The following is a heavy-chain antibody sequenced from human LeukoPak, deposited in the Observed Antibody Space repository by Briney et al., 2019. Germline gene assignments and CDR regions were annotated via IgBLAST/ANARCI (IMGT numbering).Heavy chain of an antibody. V-gene: IGHV4-34*01. D-gene: IGHD3-3*01. CDR3: ARAGEYYDFWSGYYAGYYFDY. CDR1: GGSFSGYY. CDR2: INHSGST. Sequence: SETLSLTCAVYGGSFSGYYWSWIRQPPGKGLEWIGEINHSGSTNYNPSLKSRVTISVDTSKNQFSLKLSSVTAADTAVYYCARAGEYYDFWSGYYAGYYFDYWGQGTLVTVSS. J-gene: IGHJ4*02.